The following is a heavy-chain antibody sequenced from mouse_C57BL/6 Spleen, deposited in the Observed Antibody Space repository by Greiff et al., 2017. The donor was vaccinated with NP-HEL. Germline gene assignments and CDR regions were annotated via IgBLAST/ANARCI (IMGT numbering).Heavy chain of an antibody. D-gene: IGHD1-1*01. J-gene: IGHJ3*01. CDR2: IYHGDGDT. Sequence: VQLQQSGAELVKPGASVKISCKASGYAFSSYWMNWVKQRPGKGLEWIGQIYHGDGDTNYNGKFKGKATLTADKSTSTAYMQLSSLTSEDSAVYFCARGGSSYAWFAYWGQGTLVTVSA. CDR3: ARGGSSYAWFAY. V-gene: IGHV1-80*01. CDR1: GYAFSSYW.